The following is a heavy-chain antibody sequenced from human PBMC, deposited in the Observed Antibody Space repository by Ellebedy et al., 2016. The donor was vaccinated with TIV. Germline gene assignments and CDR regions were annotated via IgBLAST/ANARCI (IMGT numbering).Heavy chain of an antibody. D-gene: IGHD7-27*01. J-gene: IGHJ4*02. CDR3: ARDSNWAFDY. V-gene: IGHV3-48*04. Sequence: GESLKISCAASGFTLSSYSVNWVRQAPGKGLEWVAYLRSNTNTIYYADSVKGRFTISRDNAKNSMYLQMNSLRAEDTAVYYCARDSNWAFDYWGQGTLVTVSS. CDR1: GFTLSSYS. CDR2: LRSNTNTI.